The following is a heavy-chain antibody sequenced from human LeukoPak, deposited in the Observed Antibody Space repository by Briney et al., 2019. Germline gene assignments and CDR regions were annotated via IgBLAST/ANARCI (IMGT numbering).Heavy chain of an antibody. CDR2: IYHTGAN. Sequence: SETLSLTCAVSGYSISSGYFWVWIRQPPGKGLEWIGSIYHTGANYYNPSLRRPVTISVDTSKNQFSLELNSVTAADTAVYYCARDLGLTISDNWFDPWGQGTLVSVSS. J-gene: IGHJ5*02. D-gene: IGHD3-9*01. V-gene: IGHV4-38-2*02. CDR3: ARDLGLTISDNWFDP. CDR1: GYSISSGYF.